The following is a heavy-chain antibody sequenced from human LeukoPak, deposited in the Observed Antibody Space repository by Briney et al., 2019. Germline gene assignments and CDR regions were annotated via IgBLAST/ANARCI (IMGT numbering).Heavy chain of an antibody. CDR3: AAYDFWSGYPLDP. CDR2: ISPSNGHT. D-gene: IGHD3-3*01. CDR1: VYTFTTYS. V-gene: IGHV1-18*01. J-gene: IGHJ5*02. Sequence: ASVNVSCKTSVYTFTTYSIIWVRQAPGQGLEWVGWISPSNGHTNYAQKLQDRVTMTTYTSTSTVYMELRSPRSDDTAVYYCAAYDFWSGYPLDPWGQGTLVTVSS.